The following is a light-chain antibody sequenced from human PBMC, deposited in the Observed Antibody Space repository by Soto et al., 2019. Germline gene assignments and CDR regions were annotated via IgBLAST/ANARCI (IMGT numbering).Light chain of an antibody. V-gene: IGLV2-14*01. CDR2: DVS. Sequence: QSALTQPASVSGSPGQSIAISCTGTSSDVGGYNYVSWYQQHPGKVPKLLINDVSNRPSGVSSRFSGSKSGNTASLTISGLQAEDEADYYCSSYTISSTYVFGRGTKLTVL. J-gene: IGLJ1*01. CDR3: SSYTISSTYV. CDR1: SSDVGGYNY.